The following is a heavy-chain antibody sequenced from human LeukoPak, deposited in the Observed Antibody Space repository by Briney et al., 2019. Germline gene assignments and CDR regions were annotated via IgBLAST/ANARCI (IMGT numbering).Heavy chain of an antibody. CDR3: ARYDSRGSASTRFDY. V-gene: IGHV4-38-2*01. Sequence: PSETLSLTCAVSGYSLGKNYYWGWIRQPPGKGLEWIGRIYGTESTSYNPSLMSRVTMSVDTSKNHFSLKLTSVTAADTAVYYCARYDSRGSASTRFDYWGQGILVTISS. J-gene: IGHJ4*02. D-gene: IGHD3-16*01. CDR2: IYGTEST. CDR1: GYSLGKNYY.